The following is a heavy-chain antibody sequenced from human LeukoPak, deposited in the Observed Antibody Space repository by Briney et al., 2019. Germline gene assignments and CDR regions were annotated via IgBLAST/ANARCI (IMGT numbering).Heavy chain of an antibody. CDR3: ARLRRDGYNPFDY. J-gene: IGHJ4*02. Sequence: IVSIYYSGSTYYNPSLKSRVTISVDTSKNQFSLKLSSVTAADTAVYYCARLRRDGYNPFDYWGQGTLVTVSS. D-gene: IGHD5-24*01. CDR2: IYYSGST. V-gene: IGHV4-38-2*01.